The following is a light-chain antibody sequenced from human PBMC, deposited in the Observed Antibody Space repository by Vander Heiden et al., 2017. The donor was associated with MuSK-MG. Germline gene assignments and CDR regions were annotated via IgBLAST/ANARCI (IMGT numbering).Light chain of an antibody. CDR3: QQDNNCPWT. CDR2: GAS. Sequence: EIVMTQSPATLSVSPGERVPLSCRASQSVSSNLAWYQQKHGQAPRLLIYGASTRDTGIPASFSGSGSGTEFTLTISSRQSEGFAIYYCQQDNNCPWTFGQGTEVEIK. V-gene: IGKV3-15*01. J-gene: IGKJ1*01. CDR1: QSVSSN.